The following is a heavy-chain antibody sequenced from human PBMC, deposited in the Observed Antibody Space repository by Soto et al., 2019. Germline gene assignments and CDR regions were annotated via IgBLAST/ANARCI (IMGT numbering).Heavy chain of an antibody. V-gene: IGHV4-39*01. J-gene: IGHJ6*02. CDR2: IYSTGST. CDR1: GDSISSTPYY. Sequence: SETLSLTCTVSGDSISSTPYYWGWIRQPPGKGLEWIGTIYSTGSTYYNPSLKSRVTISEDTSKRQFSLKLSSVTAADTAVYYCARGGTDYDYVWGSYCLDVWGQGTTVTVSS. CDR3: ARGGTDYDYVWGSYCLDV. D-gene: IGHD3-16*01.